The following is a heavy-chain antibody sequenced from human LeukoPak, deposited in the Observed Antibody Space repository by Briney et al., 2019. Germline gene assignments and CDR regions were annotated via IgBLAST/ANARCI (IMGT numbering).Heavy chain of an antibody. J-gene: IGHJ4*02. Sequence: SETLSLTCTVSGGSISSYYWSWIRQPPGKGLEWIGYIYYSGSTNYNPSLKGRVTISVDKSKNQFSLKLSSVTAADTAVYYCARGILYYYGSGSYYVSWGQGTLVTVSS. CDR3: ARGILYYYGSGSYYVS. CDR1: GGSISSYY. CDR2: IYYSGST. D-gene: IGHD3-10*01. V-gene: IGHV4-59*12.